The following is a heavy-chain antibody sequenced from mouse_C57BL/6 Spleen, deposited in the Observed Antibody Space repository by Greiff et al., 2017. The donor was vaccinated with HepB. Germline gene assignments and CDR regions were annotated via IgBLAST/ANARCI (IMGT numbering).Heavy chain of an antibody. J-gene: IGHJ2*01. CDR3: AREDYDEGDY. Sequence: VQLQQSGPVLVKPGASVKMSCKASGYTFTDYYMNWVKQSHGKSLEWIGVINPYNGGTSYNQKFKGKATLTVDKSSSTAYMELNSLTSEDSAVYYCAREDYDEGDYWGQGTTLTVSS. V-gene: IGHV1-19*01. D-gene: IGHD2-4*01. CDR1: GYTFTDYY. CDR2: INPYNGGT.